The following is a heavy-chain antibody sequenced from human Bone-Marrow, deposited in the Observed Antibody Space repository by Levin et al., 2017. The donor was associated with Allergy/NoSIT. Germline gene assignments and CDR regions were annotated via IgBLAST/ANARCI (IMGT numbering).Heavy chain of an antibody. CDR3: ARGIIGDVRVAHKEAFDI. CDR2: ISSDSSDL. Sequence: GESLKISCIVSGFTFSDYSIYWVRQAPGKGLEWISSISSDSSDLYYADSVKGRFTISRDNAKNSLNLQVSSLRAEDTAVYHCARGIIGDVRVAHKEAFDIWGQGTMVSVSS. V-gene: IGHV3-21*01. J-gene: IGHJ3*02. CDR1: GFTFSDYS. D-gene: IGHD2-8*02.